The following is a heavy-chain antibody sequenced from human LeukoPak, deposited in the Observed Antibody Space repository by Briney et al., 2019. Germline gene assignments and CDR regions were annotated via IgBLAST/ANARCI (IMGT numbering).Heavy chain of an antibody. CDR3: ARHWKYCNIGDCHDNWFDP. Sequence: SETLSRTCSVSGGSISTSGYYWGWLRQPPGKGLEWIASMYYSGITYYNPSLKSRVTTSVDMSKNQFSLKLTSVTAADTAVYYCARHWKYCNIGDCHDNWFDPWGQGTLVTVSS. J-gene: IGHJ5*02. CDR2: MYYSGIT. CDR1: GGSISTSGYY. D-gene: IGHD2-8*01. V-gene: IGHV4-39*01.